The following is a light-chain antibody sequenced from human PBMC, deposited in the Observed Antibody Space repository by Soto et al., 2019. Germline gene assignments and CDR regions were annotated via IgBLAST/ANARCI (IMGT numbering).Light chain of an antibody. CDR3: QQLNYWPRIT. V-gene: IGKV3-15*01. CDR1: QSVGTN. Sequence: EIVLTQSPGTLSLSPGERGTLSCRASQSVGTNLAWYQQRPGQAPRLLVYGASTRASGIPPRFSGSGSGTDFTLTISSLQSEDFAVYYCQQLNYWPRITFGQGTRLEIK. CDR2: GAS. J-gene: IGKJ5*01.